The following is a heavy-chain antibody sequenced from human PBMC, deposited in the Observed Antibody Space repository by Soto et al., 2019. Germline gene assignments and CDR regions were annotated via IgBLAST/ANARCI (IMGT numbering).Heavy chain of an antibody. J-gene: IGHJ4*02. Sequence: LXLCCAASVFNVGAFSVNWVRQAPGKGLEWVSGISVSDAFIYYADSVRGRFSISRDASENILYLQMNSLRVDDTALYYCTRETVAGITGLDYWGPGTLVTVSS. CDR3: TRETVAGITGLDY. CDR1: VFNVGAFS. D-gene: IGHD1-20*01. V-gene: IGHV3-23*01. CDR2: ISVSDAFI.